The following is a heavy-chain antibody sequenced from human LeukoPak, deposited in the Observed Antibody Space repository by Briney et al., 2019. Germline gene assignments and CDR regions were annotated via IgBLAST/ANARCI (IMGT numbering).Heavy chain of an antibody. CDR3: ARDRYNWNDRYPNFDY. Sequence: GASVKVSCKASGGTFSSYAISWVRQAPGQGLEWMGGIIPIFGTANYGQKFQGRVTITADESTSTAYMELSSLRSEDTAVYYCARDRYNWNDRYPNFDYWGQGTLVTVSS. J-gene: IGHJ4*02. V-gene: IGHV1-69*13. CDR1: GGTFSSYA. D-gene: IGHD1-1*01. CDR2: IIPIFGTA.